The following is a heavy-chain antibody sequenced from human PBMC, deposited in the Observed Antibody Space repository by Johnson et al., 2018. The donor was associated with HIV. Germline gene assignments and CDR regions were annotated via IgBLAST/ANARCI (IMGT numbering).Heavy chain of an antibody. V-gene: IGHV3-7*01. Sequence: VQLVESGGGLVRPGGSLRLSCAASGFSFRSYWMSWVHQAPGKGLEWVANIKQDGSETFYADSVKGRFIISRDNARNSVFLQMNSLRAEDTAVYYCARGISNWNYFDDDAFDIWGQGTMVTVSS. CDR2: IKQDGSET. CDR1: GFSFRSYW. CDR3: ARGISNWNYFDDDAFDI. J-gene: IGHJ3*02. D-gene: IGHD1-7*01.